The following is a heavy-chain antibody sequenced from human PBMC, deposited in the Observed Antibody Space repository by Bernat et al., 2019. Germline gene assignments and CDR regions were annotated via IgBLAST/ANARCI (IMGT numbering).Heavy chain of an antibody. J-gene: IGHJ3*02. V-gene: IGHV6-1*01. CDR3: ARASYDSIKFAFDI. CDR2: PYYRSKWYN. CDR1: GDSVSSNSGT. D-gene: IGHD3-22*01. Sequence: QVQLQQSGPGLVKPSQTLSLTCAISGDSVSSNSGTWSWIRQSPSRGLEWLGRPYYRSKWYNEYAVSVKSRITLNPDTSKNQFSLLLNSVTPEDTAVYYCARASYDSIKFAFDIWGQGTVVSVSS.